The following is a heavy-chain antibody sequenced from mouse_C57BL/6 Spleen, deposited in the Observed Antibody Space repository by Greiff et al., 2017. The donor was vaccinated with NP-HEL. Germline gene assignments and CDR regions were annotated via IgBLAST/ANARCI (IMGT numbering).Heavy chain of an antibody. D-gene: IGHD2-3*01. CDR1: GYTFTSYW. CDR2: IHPSDSDT. CDR3: AISIYDGYYDYFDY. V-gene: IGHV1-74*01. Sequence: QVQLQQPGAELVKPGASVKVSCKASGYTFTSYWMHWVKQRPGQGLEWIGRIHPSDSDTNYNQKFKGKATLTVDKSSSTAYMQLSRLTSEDSAVYYCAISIYDGYYDYFDYWGQGTTLTVSS. J-gene: IGHJ2*01.